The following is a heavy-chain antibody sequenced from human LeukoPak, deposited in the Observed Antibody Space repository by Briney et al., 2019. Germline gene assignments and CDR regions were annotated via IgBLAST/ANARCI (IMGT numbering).Heavy chain of an antibody. V-gene: IGHV3-48*04. CDR3: ARDIRELELRMIGYYFDY. CDR1: GFTFSSYS. Sequence: PGGSLRLSCAASGFTFSSYSMNWVRQAPGKGLEWVSYISSSSSTIYYADSVKGRFTISRDNAKNSLYLQMNSLRAEDTAVYYCARDIRELELRMIGYYFDYWGQGTLVTVSS. D-gene: IGHD1-7*01. CDR2: ISSSSSTI. J-gene: IGHJ4*02.